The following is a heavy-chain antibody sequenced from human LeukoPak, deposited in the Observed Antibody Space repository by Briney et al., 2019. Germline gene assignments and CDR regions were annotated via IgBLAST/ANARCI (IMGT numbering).Heavy chain of an antibody. D-gene: IGHD4-11*01. CDR2: NSYDGRKK. Sequence: GGSLRLFCAVSGFSLSDYAVHWVRQARGKGLVGVAFNSYDGRKKDYSDSVKGRFTVSRDNSTNTVYLQMNSLRPEDTAVYSCARDTIGFADYIVRHTFDIWGQGTMGTVS. CDR3: ARDTIGFADYIVRHTFDI. J-gene: IGHJ3*02. CDR1: GFSLSDYA. V-gene: IGHV3-30*04.